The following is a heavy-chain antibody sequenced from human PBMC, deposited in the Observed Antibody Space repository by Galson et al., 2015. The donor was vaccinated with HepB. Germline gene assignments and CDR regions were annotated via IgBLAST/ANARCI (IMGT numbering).Heavy chain of an antibody. Sequence: SLRLSCAASGFPFNNAWMTWVRQAPGMGLEWVGRIKSKTDDETTDYAAPVKVRFTISRDDSKNRLYLQMNSLKTEDTAVYYCTTDVYYSTYWSWLDPWGQGTLVTVSS. V-gene: IGHV3-15*01. CDR2: IKSKTDDETT. CDR3: TTDVYYSTYWSWLDP. D-gene: IGHD2-8*02. J-gene: IGHJ5*02. CDR1: GFPFNNAW.